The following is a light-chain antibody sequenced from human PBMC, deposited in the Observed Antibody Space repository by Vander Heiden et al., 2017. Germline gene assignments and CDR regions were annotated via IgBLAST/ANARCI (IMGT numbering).Light chain of an antibody. Sequence: EIVLTQSPATLSLSPGEGATLSCRASQSVSSYLAWYQHKPGQAPRLLIYEASNRATGIPARFSGTGSGTDFTLTISSLEPEDFAVYYCQHRSSWLPGTFGQGTKVEIK. CDR1: QSVSSY. CDR3: QHRSSWLPGT. J-gene: IGKJ1*01. CDR2: EAS. V-gene: IGKV3-11*01.